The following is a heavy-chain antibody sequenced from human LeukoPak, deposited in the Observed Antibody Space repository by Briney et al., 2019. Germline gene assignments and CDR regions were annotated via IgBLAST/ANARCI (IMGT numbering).Heavy chain of an antibody. V-gene: IGHV4-59*01. Sequence: SETLSLTCTVSGGSISSYYWSWIRQPPGKGLEWIGYIYCSGSTNYNPSLKSRVTISVDTSKNQFSLKLSSVTAADTAVYYCARASRGSGYGKSNPFDYWGQGTLVTVSS. J-gene: IGHJ4*02. CDR1: GGSISSYY. CDR2: IYCSGST. D-gene: IGHD5-12*01. CDR3: ARASRGSGYGKSNPFDY.